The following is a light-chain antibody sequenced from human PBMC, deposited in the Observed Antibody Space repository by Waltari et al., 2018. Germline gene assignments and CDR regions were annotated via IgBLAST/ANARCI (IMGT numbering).Light chain of an antibody. CDR2: KAS. Sequence: DIQMTQSPSTLSASVGDRVTITCRASQSVNRWLAWYQQKPGKAPKLLITKASALQNGVATRLSGGVSGTELTLTISNLQPDDSSTYYCQQYEAFPVTFGHGTKVEIK. CDR1: QSVNRW. J-gene: IGKJ1*01. V-gene: IGKV1-5*03. CDR3: QQYEAFPVT.